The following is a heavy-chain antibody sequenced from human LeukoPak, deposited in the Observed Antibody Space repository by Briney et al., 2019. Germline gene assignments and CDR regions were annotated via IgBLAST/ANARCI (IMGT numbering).Heavy chain of an antibody. V-gene: IGHV3-30-3*01. CDR1: GFTFSSYA. J-gene: IGHJ4*02. CDR2: ISYDGSNK. CDR3: ARGGCSGGSCLLDY. Sequence: GRSLRLSCAASGFTFSSYAMHWVRQAPGKGLEWVAVISYDGSNKYYADSVKGRFTISRDNSKNTLYLQMNSLRAEDTAVYYCARGGCSGGSCLLDYWGQGTLVTVPS. D-gene: IGHD2-15*01.